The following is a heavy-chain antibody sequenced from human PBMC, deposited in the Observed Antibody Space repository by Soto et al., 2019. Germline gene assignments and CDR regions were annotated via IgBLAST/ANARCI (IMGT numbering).Heavy chain of an antibody. D-gene: IGHD4-17*01. J-gene: IGHJ4*02. V-gene: IGHV3-48*01. CDR1: GFTFSTYS. Sequence: EVQLVESGGGLVQPGGSLRLSCAASGFTFSTYSMNWVRQAPGKGLEWVSYISSSTNTIYYADSVKGRFSISRDNGKNSLYLQMNNLRAGDTAVYFCARDGFGDSYFDYWGQGSLVTVSS. CDR3: ARDGFGDSYFDY. CDR2: ISSSTNTI.